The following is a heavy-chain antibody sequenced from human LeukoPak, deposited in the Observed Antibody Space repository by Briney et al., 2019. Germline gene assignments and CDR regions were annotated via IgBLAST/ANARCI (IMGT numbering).Heavy chain of an antibody. CDR1: GFSSSNYD. CDR2: ISFDGSNR. V-gene: IGHV3-30*18. CDR3: AKGLTTRYHYYHGMDV. J-gene: IGHJ6*02. D-gene: IGHD4/OR15-4a*01. Sequence: GGSLRLSCAASGFSSSNYDMHWVRQAPGKGLEWVAVISFDGSNRYYVDSVKGRFTISRDKSKNMLSLQMNGLRAEDAAVYYCAKGLTTRYHYYHGMDVWGQGTTVTVSS.